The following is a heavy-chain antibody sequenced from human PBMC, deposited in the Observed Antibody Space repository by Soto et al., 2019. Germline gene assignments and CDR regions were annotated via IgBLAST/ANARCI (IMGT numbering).Heavy chain of an antibody. V-gene: IGHV3-23*01. CDR2: IRGSGART. J-gene: IGHJ4*02. CDR3: ATLDTRSWYFCDY. CDR1: GFTFNTFA. D-gene: IGHD6-13*01. Sequence: PGGSLRLSFAASGFTFNTFAMSWVPQAPGKGLEWVSAIRGSGARTYYADSVKGRFTISRDNSKNTIYLQMNTLRAEDTAVYYCATLDTRSWYFCDYWGQGTLVTVSS.